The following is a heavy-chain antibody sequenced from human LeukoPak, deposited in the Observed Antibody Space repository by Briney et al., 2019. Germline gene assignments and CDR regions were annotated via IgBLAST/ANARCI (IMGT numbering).Heavy chain of an antibody. CDR1: GFTFSNYW. CDR2: IKQDGSEK. J-gene: IGHJ5*02. CDR3: ARGSEWQWLVHWWFDP. V-gene: IGHV3-7*03. Sequence: GGSLRLSYAASGFTFSNYWMSWVRQAPGKWLEWVANIKQDGSEKYYVDSVKGRFTISRDNAKNSLYLQMNSLRAEDTAVYYCARGSEWQWLVHWWFDPWGQGTLVTVSS. D-gene: IGHD6-19*01.